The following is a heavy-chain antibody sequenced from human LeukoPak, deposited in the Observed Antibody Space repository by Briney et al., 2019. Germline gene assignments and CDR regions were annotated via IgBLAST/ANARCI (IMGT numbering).Heavy chain of an antibody. CDR3: ARGPGYWYFDL. J-gene: IGHJ2*01. CDR1: GFTFSDYY. V-gene: IGHV3-11*05. Sequence: PGGSLRLSCAASGFTFSDYYMTWIRQAPGKGLEWVSYISSSSGYINYADSVKGRFTITRDNAKNSLYLQMNSLRADDTAVYYCARGPGYWYFDLWGRGALVTVSS. CDR2: ISSSSGYI.